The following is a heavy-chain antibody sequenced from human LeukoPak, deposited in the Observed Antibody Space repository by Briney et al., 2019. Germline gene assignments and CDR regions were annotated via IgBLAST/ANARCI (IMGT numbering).Heavy chain of an antibody. CDR3: ARGPERSRYGSGSSWFDP. Sequence: ASVKVSCKVSGYTLTELSMHWVRQAPGKGLEWMGGFDPEDGETIYAQKFQGRVTMTEDTSTDTAYMELSSLRSEDTAVYYCARGPERSRYGSGSSWFDPWGQGTLVTVSS. V-gene: IGHV1-24*01. J-gene: IGHJ5*02. CDR2: FDPEDGET. D-gene: IGHD3-10*01. CDR1: GYTLTELS.